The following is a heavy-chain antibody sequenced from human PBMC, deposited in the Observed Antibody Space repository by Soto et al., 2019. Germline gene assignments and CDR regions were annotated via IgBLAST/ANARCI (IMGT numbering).Heavy chain of an antibody. Sequence: PGGSLRLSCAASGFTFDDYAMHWVRQAPGKGLEWVSGINWNSGSIGYADSVKGRFTISRDKAKNSLYLQMNSLRTEDTALYYCAKALIGYTYGQFDHWGQGTLVTVSS. CDR2: INWNSGSI. CDR3: AKALIGYTYGQFDH. CDR1: GFTFDDYA. D-gene: IGHD5-18*01. J-gene: IGHJ4*02. V-gene: IGHV3-9*01.